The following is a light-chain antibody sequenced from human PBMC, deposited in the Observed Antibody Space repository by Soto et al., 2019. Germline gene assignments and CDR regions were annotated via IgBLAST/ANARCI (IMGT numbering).Light chain of an antibody. CDR3: SSYTSNNFYV. CDR1: GSDISAYNY. Sequence: QSVLTQPASVSGSPGQSITISCTGTGSDISAYNYVSWYQQHPGKAPKLMIYEVGDRPSGLSNRFSGSKSGNTASLTISRLQPEDEADHYCSSYTSNNFYVFGTGTKLTVL. V-gene: IGLV2-14*01. J-gene: IGLJ1*01. CDR2: EVG.